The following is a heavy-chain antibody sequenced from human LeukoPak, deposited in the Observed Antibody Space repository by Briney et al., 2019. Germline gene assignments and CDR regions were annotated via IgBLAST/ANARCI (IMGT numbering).Heavy chain of an antibody. J-gene: IGHJ4*02. CDR2: INPNSGGT. D-gene: IGHD3-16*02. CDR3: ARWGGYDYVWGSYRINYYFDY. V-gene: IGHV1-2*02. Sequence: GASVKVSCKASGYTFTGYYMHWVRQAPGQGLEGMGWINPNSGGTNYAQKFQGRVTMTRDTSISTAYMELSRLRSDDTAVYYSARWGGYDYVWGSYRINYYFDYWGQGTLVTVSS. CDR1: GYTFTGYY.